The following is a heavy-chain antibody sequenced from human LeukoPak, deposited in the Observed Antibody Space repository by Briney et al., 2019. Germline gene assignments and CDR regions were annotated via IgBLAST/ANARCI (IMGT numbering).Heavy chain of an antibody. J-gene: IGHJ6*02. V-gene: IGHV3-23*01. Sequence: GGSLRLSCAASGFTFSNYALNWVRQAPGKGLEWVSGISNSGGTTYYADSVKGRFTISRDNSKNTLYLQMNSLRAEDTAVYYCAKDLRSHGMDVWGQGTTVTVSS. CDR2: ISNSGGTT. CDR3: AKDLRSHGMDV. CDR1: GFTFSNYA.